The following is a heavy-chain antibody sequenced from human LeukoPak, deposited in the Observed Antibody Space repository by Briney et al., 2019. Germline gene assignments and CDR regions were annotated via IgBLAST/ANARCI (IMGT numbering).Heavy chain of an antibody. CDR1: GGTFSSYA. Sequence: SVKVSCKASGGTFSSYAISWVRQAPGQGLEWMGGIIPIFGTANYAQKFQGRVTITADESTSTAYMELSSPRSEDTAVYYCASPLRFLEWLDDAFDIWGQGTMVTVSS. CDR3: ASPLRFLEWLDDAFDI. CDR2: IIPIFGTA. D-gene: IGHD3-3*01. J-gene: IGHJ3*02. V-gene: IGHV1-69*13.